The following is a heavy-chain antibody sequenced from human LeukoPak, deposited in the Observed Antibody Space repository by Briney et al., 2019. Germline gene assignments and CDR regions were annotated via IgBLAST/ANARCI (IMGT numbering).Heavy chain of an antibody. CDR1: GGTFSSYA. CDR2: IIPIFGRT. J-gene: IGHJ4*02. Sequence: SVKVSCKASGGTFSSYAISWVRQAPGQGPEWMGGIIPIFGRTNYAQKLQGRVTITADESTSTAFMELSSLRSEDTAVYYCARASRNYDSSALGLSELDYWGQGTPVTVSS. V-gene: IGHV1-69*13. CDR3: ARASRNYDSSALGLSELDY. D-gene: IGHD3-22*01.